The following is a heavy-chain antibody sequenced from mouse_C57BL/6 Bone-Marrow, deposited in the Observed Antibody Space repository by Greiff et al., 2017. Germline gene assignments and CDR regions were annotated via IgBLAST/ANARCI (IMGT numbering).Heavy chain of an antibody. CDR3: ARHRWLLLEDSAMDY. CDR2: ISNLAYSI. J-gene: IGHJ4*01. Sequence: EVKLVESGGGLVQPGGSLKLSCAASGFTFSDYGMAWVRQAPRKGPEWVAFISNLAYSIYYADTVTGRFTISRENAKNTLYLEMSSLRSEDTAMYYCARHRWLLLEDSAMDYWGQGTSVTVSS. V-gene: IGHV5-15*01. CDR1: GFTFSDYG. D-gene: IGHD2-3*01.